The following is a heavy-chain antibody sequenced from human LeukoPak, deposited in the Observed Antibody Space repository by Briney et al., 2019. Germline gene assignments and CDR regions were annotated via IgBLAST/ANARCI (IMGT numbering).Heavy chain of an antibody. D-gene: IGHD3-22*01. CDR2: INPNSGGT. J-gene: IGHJ3*02. Sequence: GASVKVSCKASVYTFTGYYMHWVRQAPGQGLEWMGWINPNSGGTNYAQKFQGRVTMTRDTSISTAYMELSRLRSDDTAVYYCARETYYYDSSGYSHDAFDIWGQGTMVTVSS. CDR1: VYTFTGYY. V-gene: IGHV1-2*02. CDR3: ARETYYYDSSGYSHDAFDI.